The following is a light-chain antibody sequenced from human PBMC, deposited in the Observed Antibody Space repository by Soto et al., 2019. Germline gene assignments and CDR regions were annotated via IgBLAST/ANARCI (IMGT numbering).Light chain of an antibody. V-gene: IGLV2-14*03. CDR3: SSYTNSHTVV. CDR2: DVS. Sequence: QSALTQPASVSGSPGQSITISCAGTSSDVGGYKYVSWYQQHPGKAPKLMIYDVSNRPSGVSSRFSASKSGNTASLTISGLQAEDEAYYYCSSYTNSHTVVFGVGTKLTVL. CDR1: SSDVGGYKY. J-gene: IGLJ2*01.